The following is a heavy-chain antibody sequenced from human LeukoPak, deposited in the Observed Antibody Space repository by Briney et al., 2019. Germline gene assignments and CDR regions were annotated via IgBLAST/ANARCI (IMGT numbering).Heavy chain of an antibody. Sequence: GASVKVSCKASGYTFTSYYMHWVRQAPGQGLEWMGIINPSCGSTSYAQKFQGRVTMTRETSTITVYMELSSLRSEDTAVYYCAKAPGSYFDYWGQRTLVSVSS. J-gene: IGHJ4*02. V-gene: IGHV1-46*01. CDR2: INPSCGST. D-gene: IGHD1-26*01. CDR1: GYTFTSYY. CDR3: AKAPGSYFDY.